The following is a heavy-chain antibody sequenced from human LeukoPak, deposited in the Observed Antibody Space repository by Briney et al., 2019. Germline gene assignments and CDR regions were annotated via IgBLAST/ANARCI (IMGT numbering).Heavy chain of an antibody. J-gene: IGHJ3*02. CDR3: ARTVPWRAFDI. D-gene: IGHD5-12*01. CDR2: ISPSGGST. Sequence: ASVKVSCKASGYTFTSYYMHWVRQAPGQGLEWMGIISPSGGSTSYAQKFQGRVTMTRDTSTSTVYMELSSLRSEDTAVYYCARTVPWRAFDIWGQGTMVTVSS. V-gene: IGHV1-46*01. CDR1: GYTFTSYY.